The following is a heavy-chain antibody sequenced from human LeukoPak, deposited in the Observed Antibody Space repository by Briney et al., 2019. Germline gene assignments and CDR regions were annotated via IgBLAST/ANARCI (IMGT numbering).Heavy chain of an antibody. CDR3: ARGLYSYGFRAFDY. CDR2: IIPIFGTA. J-gene: IGHJ4*02. CDR1: GGTFSSYA. Sequence: SVKVSCKASGGTFSSYAISWVRQAPGQGLEWMGGIIPIFGTANYAQKFQGRVTITTDESTSTAYMELSSLRSVDTAVYYCARGLYSYGFRAFDYWGQGTLVTVSS. V-gene: IGHV1-69*05. D-gene: IGHD5-18*01.